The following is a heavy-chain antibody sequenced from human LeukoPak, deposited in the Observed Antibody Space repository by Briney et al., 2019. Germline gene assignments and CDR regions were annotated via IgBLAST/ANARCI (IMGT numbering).Heavy chain of an antibody. V-gene: IGHV3-15*04. Sequence: PGGSLRLSCAASGFTFSDAWMSWVRQAPGKGLEWVGRIVSKTDGGTTEYAAPVKGRFTISRDDSKNTLYLQMNSLQTEDTAVYYCTSTSGPPAMDSKFDYWGQGTLVTVSS. CDR1: GFTFSDAW. CDR3: TSTSGPPAMDSKFDY. J-gene: IGHJ4*02. D-gene: IGHD2-2*01. CDR2: IVSKTDGGTT.